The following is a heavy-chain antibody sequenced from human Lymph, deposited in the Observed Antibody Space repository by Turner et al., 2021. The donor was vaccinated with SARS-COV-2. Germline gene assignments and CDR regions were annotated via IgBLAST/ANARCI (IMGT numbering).Heavy chain of an antibody. J-gene: IGHJ4*02. CDR2: IHHSGNT. D-gene: IGHD2-15*01. V-gene: IGHV4-4*02. CDR3: ATKYCSGGSCSYFDY. Sequence: QVQLQESGPGLVKPSGTLSLTCAVSGGSLSSSNWWSWVRQPPGKGLEWIGEIHHSGNTNYNPSLKSRVTISVDKSKNQFSLKLSSVTAADTALYYCATKYCSGGSCSYFDYWGQGTLVTVSS. CDR1: GGSLSSSNW.